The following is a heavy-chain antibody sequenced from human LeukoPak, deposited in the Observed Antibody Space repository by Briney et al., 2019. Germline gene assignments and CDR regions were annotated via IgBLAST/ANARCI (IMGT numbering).Heavy chain of an antibody. V-gene: IGHV2-5*02. D-gene: IGHD6-13*01. CDR1: GFSHSPSAVG. CDR2: IYWDDDK. CDR3: AHSIAAAGRDWFDP. J-gene: IGHJ5*02. Sequence: SGPTLVKPTQTLTLTCTFSGFSHSPSAVGVGWIHQPPGKALEWLALIYWDDDKRYSPSLKSRLTITKDTSKNQVVLTMTNMDPVDTATYYCAHSIAAAGRDWFDPWGQGTLVTVSS.